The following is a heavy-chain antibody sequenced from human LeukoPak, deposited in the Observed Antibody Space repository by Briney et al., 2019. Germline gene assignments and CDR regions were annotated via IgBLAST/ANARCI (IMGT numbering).Heavy chain of an antibody. CDR1: GFTFSSYG. J-gene: IGHJ4*02. D-gene: IGHD4-17*01. CDR3: ARATVTNPQLDDY. Sequence: GGSLRLSCAASGFTFSSYGMHWVRQAPGKGLEWVAVISYDGSNKYYADSVKGRFTISRDNAKNSLYLQMNSLRAEDTAVYYCARATVTNPQLDDYWGQGTLVTVSS. V-gene: IGHV3-30*03. CDR2: ISYDGSNK.